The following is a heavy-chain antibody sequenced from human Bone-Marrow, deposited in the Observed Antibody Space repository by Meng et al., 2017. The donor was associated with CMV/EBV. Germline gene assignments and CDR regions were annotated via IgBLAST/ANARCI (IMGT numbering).Heavy chain of an antibody. J-gene: IGHJ6*01. CDR2: IIPILGIA. CDR3: ARSVPYSSVWYSYYGMDV. Sequence: SVKVSCTASGYTFTAHYFHWVRQGPGQGLEWMGRIIPILGIANYAQKFQGRVTITADKSTSTAYMELSSLRSEDTAVYYCARSVPYSSVWYSYYGMDVWGQGTTVTVYS. V-gene: IGHV1-69*02. CDR1: GYTFTAHY. D-gene: IGHD6-19*01.